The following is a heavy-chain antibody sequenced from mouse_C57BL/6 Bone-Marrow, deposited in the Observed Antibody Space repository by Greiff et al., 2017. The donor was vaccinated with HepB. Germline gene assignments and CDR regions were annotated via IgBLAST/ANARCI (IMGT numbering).Heavy chain of an antibody. J-gene: IGHJ3*01. CDR3: ARRYSKGGFAY. CDR2: IDPSDSET. V-gene: IGHV1-52*01. Sequence: QVQLKQSGAELVRPGSSVKLSCKASGYTFTSYWMHWVKQRPIQGLEWIGNIDPSDSETHYNQKFKDKATLTVDKSSSTAYMQLSSLTSEDSAVYYCARRYSKGGFAYWGQGTLVTVSA. D-gene: IGHD2-5*01. CDR1: GYTFTSYW.